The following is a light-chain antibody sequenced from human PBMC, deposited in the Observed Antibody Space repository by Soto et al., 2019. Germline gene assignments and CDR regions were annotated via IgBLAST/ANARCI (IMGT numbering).Light chain of an antibody. J-gene: IGKJ4*01. Sequence: DIVMTQSPDSLAVSLGERATINCESSQSVLFTSNNKNYLAWYQQKPGQPPKLLLSWASARESGDPERFSGSGSGTLFTLSISSLQAEDVAVYYCQQYYTLPLTFGGGTKVEIK. CDR2: WAS. CDR1: QSVLFTSNNKNY. V-gene: IGKV4-1*01. CDR3: QQYYTLPLT.